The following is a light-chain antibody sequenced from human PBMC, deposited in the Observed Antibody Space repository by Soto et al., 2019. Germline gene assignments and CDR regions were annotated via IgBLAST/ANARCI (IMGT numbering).Light chain of an antibody. CDR2: GAS. V-gene: IGKV3-15*01. CDR1: QSVSSN. Sequence: EIVMTQSPATLSVSPGERATLSCRASQSVSSNLAWYQQKPGQAPRLLIYGASTRATGISARFSGSKSGTEFNLTISSLESEDFAVYYCQQYNNWPPWTFGQGTKVEIK. CDR3: QQYNNWPPWT. J-gene: IGKJ1*01.